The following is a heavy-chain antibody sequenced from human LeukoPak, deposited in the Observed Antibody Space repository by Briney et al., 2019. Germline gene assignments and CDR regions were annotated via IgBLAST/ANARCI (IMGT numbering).Heavy chain of an antibody. Sequence: GGSLRLSCAAFGFTFSDYYMSWIRQAPGKGLEWVSAISGSGGSTYYADSVKGRFTISRDNSKNTLYLQMNSLRAEDTAVYYCAKGGGFKGGFDYWGQGTLVTVSS. J-gene: IGHJ4*02. CDR2: ISGSGGST. V-gene: IGHV3-23*01. CDR3: AKGGGFKGGFDY. CDR1: GFTFSDYY. D-gene: IGHD4-23*01.